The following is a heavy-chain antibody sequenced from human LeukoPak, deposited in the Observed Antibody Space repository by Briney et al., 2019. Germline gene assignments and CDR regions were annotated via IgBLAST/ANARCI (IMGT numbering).Heavy chain of an antibody. CDR3: ARLKAPIRPPYGSGSYYYYYMDV. V-gene: IGHV4-59*12. J-gene: IGHJ6*03. CDR1: GGSISSYY. CDR2: IYYSGGT. D-gene: IGHD3-10*01. Sequence: PSETLSLTCTVSGGSISSYYWSWIRQPPGKGLEWIWSIYYSGGTNYNPSLKSRVTISVDTSKNQFSLKLSSVTAADTAVYYCARLKAPIRPPYGSGSYYYYYMDVWGKGTTVTISS.